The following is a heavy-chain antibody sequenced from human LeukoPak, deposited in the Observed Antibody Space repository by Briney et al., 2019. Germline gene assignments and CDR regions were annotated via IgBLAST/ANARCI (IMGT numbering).Heavy chain of an antibody. V-gene: IGHV3-7*01. CDR2: INQDGSNK. D-gene: IGHD1-26*01. Sequence: PGGSLRLSCAASGFTFSSYWMSWVRQAPGKGLEWVANINQDGSNKQYVDSVKGRFAISRDNAENSLYLQMNSLRAEDTAVYYCARFSRGTNSGSWGQGTLVTVSS. CDR3: ARFSRGTNSGS. J-gene: IGHJ5*02. CDR1: GFTFSSYW.